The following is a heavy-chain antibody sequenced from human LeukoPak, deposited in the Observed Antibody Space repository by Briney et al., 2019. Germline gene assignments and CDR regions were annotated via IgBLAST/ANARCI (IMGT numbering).Heavy chain of an antibody. CDR1: GFSFSASD. D-gene: IGHD6-19*01. J-gene: IGHJ6*03. V-gene: IGHV3-73*01. Sequence: GASLKLSCAASGFSFSASDMHWVRQVSGRGLEWVGRIRSKVNTYATAYSASVKGKFTISRDDSKNTAYLQMNSLQTADTAVYYCTRAGATAVAGTGYTVSYYYMDVWGKGTTVTVSS. CDR2: IRSKVNTYAT. CDR3: TRAGATAVAGTGYTVSYYYMDV.